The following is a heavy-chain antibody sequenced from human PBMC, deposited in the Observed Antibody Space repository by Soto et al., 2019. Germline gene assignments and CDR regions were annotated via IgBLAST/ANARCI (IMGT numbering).Heavy chain of an antibody. J-gene: IGHJ4*02. CDR2: IYYSGST. CDR1: GGSISSYY. Sequence: SETLSLTCTVSGGSISSYYWSWIRQPPGKGLEWIGYIYYSGSTNYNPSVKGRFTISRDNSKNTVYLQMDSLRVEDTAVYYCARDGGDFDYWGQGTLVTVSS. V-gene: IGHV4-59*12. CDR3: ARDGGDFDY. D-gene: IGHD3-16*01.